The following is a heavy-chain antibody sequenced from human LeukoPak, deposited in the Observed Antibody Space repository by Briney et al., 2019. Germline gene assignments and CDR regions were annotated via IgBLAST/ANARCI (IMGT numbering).Heavy chain of an antibody. V-gene: IGHV1-2*02. D-gene: IGHD5-18*01. CDR3: ARDPRIGWIQLWLGAFDI. Sequence: ASVKVSCKASGYTFTNYYVHWVRQAPGQGLEWMGWINPNSGGTNYAQKFQGRVTMTRDTSISTAYMELSRLRAEDTAVYYCARDPRIGWIQLWLGAFDIWGQGTMVTVSS. CDR2: INPNSGGT. CDR1: GYTFTNYY. J-gene: IGHJ3*02.